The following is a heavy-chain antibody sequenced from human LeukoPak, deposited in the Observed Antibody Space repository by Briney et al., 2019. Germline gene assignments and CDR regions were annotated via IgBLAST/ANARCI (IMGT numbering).Heavy chain of an antibody. CDR2: INHSGGT. J-gene: IGHJ5*02. Sequence: SETLSLTCAVYGGSFSGYYWSWIRQPPGKGLEWIGEINHSGGTNYNPSLKSRVTISVDTSKNQFSLKLSSVTAADTAVYYCARGGYCSSTSCYSWFDPWGQGTLVTVSS. CDR3: ARGGYCSSTSCYSWFDP. D-gene: IGHD2-2*01. CDR1: GGSFSGYY. V-gene: IGHV4-34*01.